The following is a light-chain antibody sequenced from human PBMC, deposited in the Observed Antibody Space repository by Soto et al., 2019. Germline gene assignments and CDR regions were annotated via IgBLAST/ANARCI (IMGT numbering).Light chain of an antibody. CDR2: GNN. CDR1: SSNIGSNT. J-gene: IGLJ1*01. CDR3: AAWDDGLNGYV. V-gene: IGLV1-44*01. Sequence: QSVLTQSPSASGTPEQRVTISCSGRSSNIGSNTVNWYQQLPGTAPKLLIYGNNQRPSGVPDRFSGSKSGTSASLAISGLQSGDEADYYCAAWDDGLNGYVFATGTKVTVL.